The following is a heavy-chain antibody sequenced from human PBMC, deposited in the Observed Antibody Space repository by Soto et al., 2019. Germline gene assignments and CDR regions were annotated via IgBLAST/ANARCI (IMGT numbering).Heavy chain of an antibody. CDR3: ARGGTMVRGVRYYYYGMDV. J-gene: IGHJ6*02. CDR2: INHSGST. V-gene: IGHV4-34*01. Sequence: SATLSLTCAVDGSSFSGYYWSWMRQPSGKGLEWIGEINHSGSTNYNPSLKSRVTISVDTSKNQFSLKLSSVTAADTAVYYCARGGTMVRGVRYYYYGMDVWGQGTTVT. D-gene: IGHD3-10*01. CDR1: GSSFSGYY.